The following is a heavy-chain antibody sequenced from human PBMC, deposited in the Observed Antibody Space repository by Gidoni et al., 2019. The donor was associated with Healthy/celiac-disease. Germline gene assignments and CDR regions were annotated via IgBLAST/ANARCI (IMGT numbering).Heavy chain of an antibody. D-gene: IGHD5-12*01. J-gene: IGHJ2*01. CDR1: GGSFSGYY. CDR3: ARGLKLRGYSGYGTHGGYWYFDL. V-gene: IGHV4-34*01. CDR2: INHSGST. Sequence: QVQLQQWGAGLLKPSETLSLTCAVYGGSFSGYYWSWLRQPPGKGLEWIGEINHSGSTNYNPSLKSRVTISVDTSKNQFSLKLSSVTAADTAVYYCARGLKLRGYSGYGTHGGYWYFDLWGRGTLVTVSS.